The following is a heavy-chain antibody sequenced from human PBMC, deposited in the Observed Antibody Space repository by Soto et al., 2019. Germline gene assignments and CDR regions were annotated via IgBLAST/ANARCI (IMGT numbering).Heavy chain of an antibody. D-gene: IGHD6-6*01. CDR2: INHSGST. V-gene: IGHV4-34*01. CDR3: ARVEKAACPEGGYYYYGMDV. J-gene: IGHJ6*02. CDR1: GGSFSGYY. Sequence: PSETLSLTCAVYGGSFSGYYWSWIRQPPGKGLEWIGEINHSGSTNYNPSLKSRVTISVDTSKNQFSLKLSSVTAADTAVYYCARVEKAACPEGGYYYYGMDVWGQGTTVTAP.